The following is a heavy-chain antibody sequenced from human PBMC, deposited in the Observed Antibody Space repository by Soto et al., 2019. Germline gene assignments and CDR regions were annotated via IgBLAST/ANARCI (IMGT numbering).Heavy chain of an antibody. CDR1: GFTFSSYW. Sequence: GGSLRLSCAASGFTFSSYWMSWVRQAPGKGQERVANIKQDGSEKYYVDSVKGRFTISRENAKNSLYLQMNSLRAVDTAVYYCARAPPPMVYAIDIWGQGTMVTVSS. D-gene: IGHD2-8*01. V-gene: IGHV3-7*05. CDR3: ARAPPPMVYAIDI. CDR2: IKQDGSEK. J-gene: IGHJ3*02.